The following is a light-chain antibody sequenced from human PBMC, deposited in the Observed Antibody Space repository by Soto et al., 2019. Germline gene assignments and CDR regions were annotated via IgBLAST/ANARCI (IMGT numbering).Light chain of an antibody. V-gene: IGKV3-20*01. CDR3: QQYCDSPPWT. Sequence: EIVLTQSPGTLSLSPGARATLSCRASQSVSPSYVAWYQQKPGQAPRLLIYDASARATGVPGRFSCSGSGKDFTLNISRLEPEDFAVYYCQQYCDSPPWTFGQGTKVEIK. J-gene: IGKJ1*01. CDR2: DAS. CDR1: QSVSPSY.